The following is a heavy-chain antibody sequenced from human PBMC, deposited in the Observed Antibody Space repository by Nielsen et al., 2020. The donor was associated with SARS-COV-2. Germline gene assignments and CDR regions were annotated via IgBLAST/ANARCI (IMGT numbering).Heavy chain of an antibody. J-gene: IGHJ4*02. CDR1: GGSISSYY. Sequence: SETLSLTCTVSGGSISSYYWSWIRQPPGKGLEWIGYIYYSGSTNYNPSLKSRVTISIDTSKNQFSLKLSSVTAADTAVYYCARGQWLVDKDYWGQGTLVTVSS. CDR3: ARGQWLVDKDY. CDR2: IYYSGST. D-gene: IGHD6-19*01. V-gene: IGHV4-59*01.